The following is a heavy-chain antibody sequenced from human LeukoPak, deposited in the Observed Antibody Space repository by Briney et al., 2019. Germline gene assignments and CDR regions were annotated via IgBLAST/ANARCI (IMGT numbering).Heavy chain of an antibody. V-gene: IGHV3-23*01. D-gene: IGHD3-22*01. J-gene: IGHJ3*02. CDR1: GFTFSSYS. CDR2: ISGSGIST. CDR3: AKSWNYYDSSGDDALDI. Sequence: TGGSLRLSCAASGFTFSSYSMNWVRQAPGKGLEWVSGISGSGISTYYADSVKGRFTISRDNSKNTLYLQMNSLRVEDTAVYYCAKSWNYYDSSGDDALDIWGQGTMVTVSS.